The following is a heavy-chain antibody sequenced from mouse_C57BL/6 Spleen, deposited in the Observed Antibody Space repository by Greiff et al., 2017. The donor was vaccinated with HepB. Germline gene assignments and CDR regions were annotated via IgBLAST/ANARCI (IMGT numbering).Heavy chain of an antibody. J-gene: IGHJ4*01. D-gene: IGHD2-2*01. CDR3: TRDYGYDEAMDY. CDR1: GYTFTDYE. CDR2: IDPETGGT. V-gene: IGHV1-15*01. Sequence: QVQLQQSGAELVRPGASVTLSCKASGYTFTDYEMHWVKQTPVHGLEWIGAIDPETGGTAYNQKFKGKAILTADKSSSTAYMALRSLTSEDSAVYYCTRDYGYDEAMDYWGQGTSVTVSS.